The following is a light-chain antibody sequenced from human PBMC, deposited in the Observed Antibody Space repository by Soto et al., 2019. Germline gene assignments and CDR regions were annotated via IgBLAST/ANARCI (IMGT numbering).Light chain of an antibody. CDR2: GVF. CDR1: QDISNT. V-gene: IGKV1-13*02. CDR3: QQHDSYPWT. Sequence: AIQLTQSPSSLSASVGDRVTITCRASQDISNTLAWYQRKPGKAPKVMIYGVFTLESGVPSRFGGSRSATDFTLTITSLQPEDFASYYCQQHDSYPWTFGQGTKLLLK. J-gene: IGKJ2*01.